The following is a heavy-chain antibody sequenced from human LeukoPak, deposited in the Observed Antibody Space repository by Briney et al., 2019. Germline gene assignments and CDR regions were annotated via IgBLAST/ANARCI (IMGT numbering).Heavy chain of an antibody. V-gene: IGHV4-34*01. J-gene: IGHJ4*02. CDR2: INHSGST. CDR3: AAQGGSYLGY. Sequence: SETLSLTCAVYGGSFSGYYWSWIRQPPGKGLEWIGEINHSGSTYYNPSLKSRVTISVDRSKNQFSLKLSSVTAADTAVYYCAAQGGSYLGYWGQGTLVTVSS. CDR1: GGSFSGYY. D-gene: IGHD1-26*01.